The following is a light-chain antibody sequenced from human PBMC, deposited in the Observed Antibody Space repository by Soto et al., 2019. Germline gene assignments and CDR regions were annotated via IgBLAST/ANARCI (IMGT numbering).Light chain of an antibody. CDR3: QSYDNSLSGSRV. V-gene: IGLV1-40*01. CDR1: SSNIGAGYD. J-gene: IGLJ3*02. Sequence: QTVLTQPPSVSGAPGQRVTISCTGSSSNIGAGYDVHWYQRLPGTAPKLLIYANSKRPSGVPDRFSGSKSGTSASLAITGLQAEDEADYYCQSYDNSLSGSRVFGGGTKLTVL. CDR2: ANS.